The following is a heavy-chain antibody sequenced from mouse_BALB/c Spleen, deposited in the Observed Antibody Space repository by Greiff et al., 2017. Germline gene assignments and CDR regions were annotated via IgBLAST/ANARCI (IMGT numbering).Heavy chain of an antibody. J-gene: IGHJ2*01. V-gene: IGHV14-3*02. CDR1: GFTFKNSY. Sequence: EVKLMESGAELVKPGASVKLSCTASGFTFKNSYMHWVKQRPEQGLEWIGRIDPANGNTKYDPKFQGKATLTADKSSSTAYMQLSSLTSENSAVYFCARGGGYFDYWGQGTTLTVSS. CDR2: IDPANGNT. D-gene: IGHD1-1*02. CDR3: ARGGGYFDY.